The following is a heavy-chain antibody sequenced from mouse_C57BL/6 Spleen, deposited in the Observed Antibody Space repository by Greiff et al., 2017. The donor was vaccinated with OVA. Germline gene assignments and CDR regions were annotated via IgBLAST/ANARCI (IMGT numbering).Heavy chain of an antibody. D-gene: IGHD2-1*01. CDR3: AIIYYGNYDYLDY. V-gene: IGHV1-47*01. CDR2: FHPYNDDT. J-gene: IGHJ2*01. CDR1: GYTFTTYP. Sequence: VQLQESGAELVKPGASVKMSCKASGYTFTTYPIEWMKQNHGKSLEWIGNFHPYNDDTKYNEKFKGKATLTVEKSSSTVYLELSRLTSDDSAVYYCAIIYYGNYDYLDYWGQGTTLTVSS.